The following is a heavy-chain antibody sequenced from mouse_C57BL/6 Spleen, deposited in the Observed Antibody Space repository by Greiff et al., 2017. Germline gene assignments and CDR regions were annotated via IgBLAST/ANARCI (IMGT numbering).Heavy chain of an antibody. Sequence: VHLVESGPGLVAPSQSLSITCTVSGFSLTSYAISWVRQPPGKGLEWLGVIWTGGGTNYNSALKSRLSISKDNSKSQVFLKMNSRQTDDTAGYYCARTSGNYAAWFAYWGQGTLVTVSA. D-gene: IGHD2-4*01. CDR3: ARTSGNYAAWFAY. V-gene: IGHV2-9-1*01. CDR2: IWTGGGT. J-gene: IGHJ3*01. CDR1: GFSLTSYA.